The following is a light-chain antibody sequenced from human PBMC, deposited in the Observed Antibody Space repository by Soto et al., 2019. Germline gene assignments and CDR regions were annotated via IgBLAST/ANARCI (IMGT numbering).Light chain of an antibody. Sequence: QSALTQPASVSGSPGQSITISCTGTSSDVGGYNYVSWYQQHPGKAPKLMIYDVSNRPSGVFNRFSGSKSGNTASLTISGLQAEDEADYYCSSYTSSSTSVVFGGGTQLTVL. CDR1: SSDVGGYNY. CDR3: SSYTSSSTSVV. V-gene: IGLV2-14*01. CDR2: DVS. J-gene: IGLJ2*01.